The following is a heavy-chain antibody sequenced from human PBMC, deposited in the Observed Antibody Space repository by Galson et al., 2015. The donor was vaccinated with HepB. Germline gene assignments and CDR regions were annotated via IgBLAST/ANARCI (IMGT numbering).Heavy chain of an antibody. CDR1: GYTFTDFS. CDR3: TKASSTSGLFDY. J-gene: IGHJ4*02. V-gene: IGHV3-23*01. Sequence: SLRLSCTASGYTFTDFSMHWVRQAPGKGLEWVSAISGSGGSTYYADSVKGRFTISRDNSKNTLYLQMYSLRAEDTAVYFCTKASSTSGLFDYWGQGTLVTVSS. D-gene: IGHD6-19*01. CDR2: ISGSGGST.